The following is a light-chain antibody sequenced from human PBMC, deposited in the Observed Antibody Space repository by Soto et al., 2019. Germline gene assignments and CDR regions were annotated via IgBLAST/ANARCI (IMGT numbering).Light chain of an antibody. CDR2: EVS. CDR1: SSDVGGYNY. J-gene: IGLJ2*01. V-gene: IGLV2-14*01. Sequence: QSALTQPASVSGSPGQSITISCTGTSSDVGGYNYVSWYQQHPGKAPKLMIYEVSNRPSGVSNRFSRSKSGNTASLTISGLQAEDEADYYCSSYTSSSLPVFGGGTKLTVL. CDR3: SSYTSSSLPV.